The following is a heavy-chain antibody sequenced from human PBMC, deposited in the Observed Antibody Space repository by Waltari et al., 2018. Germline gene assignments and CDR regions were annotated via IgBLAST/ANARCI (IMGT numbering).Heavy chain of an antibody. CDR2: ISWNSGSI. Sequence: EVQLVESGGGLVQPGRSLRITCAASGFTFDDYAMHWVRQAPGKGLEWVSGISWNSGSIGYADSVKGRFTISRDNAKNSLYLQMNSLRAEDTALYYCAKDTSSSPFDIWGQGTMVTVSS. CDR3: AKDTSSSPFDI. D-gene: IGHD2-2*01. CDR1: GFTFDDYA. J-gene: IGHJ3*02. V-gene: IGHV3-9*01.